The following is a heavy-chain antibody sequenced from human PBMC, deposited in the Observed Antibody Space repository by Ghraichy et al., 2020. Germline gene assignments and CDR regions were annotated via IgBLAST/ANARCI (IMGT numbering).Heavy chain of an antibody. CDR3: FSQPTFYYYYGMDV. CDR1: GFTFSNAW. CDR2: IKSKTDGGTT. V-gene: IGHV3-15*01. D-gene: IGHD2/OR15-2a*01. Sequence: GASLRLSCAASGFTFSNAWMSWVRQAPGKGLEWVGRIKSKTDGGTTDYAAPVKGRFTISRDDSKNTLYLQMNSLKTEDTAVYYCFSQPTFYYYYGMDVWGQGTTVTVSS. J-gene: IGHJ6*02.